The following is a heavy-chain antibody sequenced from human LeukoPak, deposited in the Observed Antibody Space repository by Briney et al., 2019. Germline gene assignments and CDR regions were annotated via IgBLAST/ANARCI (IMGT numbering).Heavy chain of an antibody. CDR2: IFHSGST. CDR3: ARNGGNSDVDD. J-gene: IGHJ4*02. Sequence: SETLSLTCAVSGGSITSSNWWSWVRQPPGKGLEWIGEIFHSGSTNYNWSLKSRVTISVDKSKNQFSLKLSSVTAADTDVYYCARNGGNSDVDDWGQGTLVTVSS. CDR1: GGSITSSNW. D-gene: IGHD4-23*01. V-gene: IGHV4-4*02.